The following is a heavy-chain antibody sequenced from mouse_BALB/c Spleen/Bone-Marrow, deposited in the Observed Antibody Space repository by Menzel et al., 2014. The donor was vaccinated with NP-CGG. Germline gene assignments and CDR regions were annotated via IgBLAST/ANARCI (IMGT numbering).Heavy chain of an antibody. CDR3: TRDGDGYYPYTLDN. CDR2: IHPRSGGT. J-gene: IGHJ4*01. CDR1: GYTFXDYE. V-gene: IGHV1-15*01. D-gene: IGHD2-3*01. Sequence: VKLMESGAELVRPGASVKLSCKALGYTFXDYEIHWVKQTPVHGLEWIGAIHPRSGGTAYNQKFKGKATLTADKSSSIAYMEPSSLTSEDSAVYYCTRDGDGYYPYTLDNWGQGTSVTVSS.